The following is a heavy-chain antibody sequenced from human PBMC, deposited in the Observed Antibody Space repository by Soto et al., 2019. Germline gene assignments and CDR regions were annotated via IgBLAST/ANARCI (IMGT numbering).Heavy chain of an antibody. CDR1: GDSVSSNSAA. CDR2: TYYRSKWYN. D-gene: IGHD6-13*01. V-gene: IGHV6-1*01. Sequence: SPTLSLTCAISGDSVSSNSAAWNWIRQSPSRGLEWLGRTYYRSKWYNDYAVSVKSRITINPDTSKNQFSLQLNSVTPEDTAVYYCARDRSSSWYSDYYYYMDVWGKGTTVTVSS. J-gene: IGHJ6*03. CDR3: ARDRSSSWYSDYYYYMDV.